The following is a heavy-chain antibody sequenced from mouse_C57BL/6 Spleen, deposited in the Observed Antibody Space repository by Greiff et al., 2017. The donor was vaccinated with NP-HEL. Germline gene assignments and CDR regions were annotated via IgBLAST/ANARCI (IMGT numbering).Heavy chain of an antibody. J-gene: IGHJ1*03. Sequence: VKVVESGPGLVAPSQSLSITCTVSGFSFTSYGVRVRQPPGKGLEWLGVIWGDGSTNYHSALISRLSISKDNSKSQVFLNLNSLQTGDTATSYCAKRGNFDVWGTGTTVTVSS. CDR2: IWGDGST. CDR1: GFSFTSYG. V-gene: IGHV2-3*01. CDR3: AKRGNFDV.